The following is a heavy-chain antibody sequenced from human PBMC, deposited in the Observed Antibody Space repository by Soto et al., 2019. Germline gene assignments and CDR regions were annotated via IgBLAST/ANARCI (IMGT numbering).Heavy chain of an antibody. CDR3: ARTWPTGTPPQAAYYYGMDV. CDR1: GGTFSSYT. D-gene: IGHD1-1*01. J-gene: IGHJ6*02. V-gene: IGHV1-69*02. CDR2: IIPILGIA. Sequence: QVQLVQSGAEVKKPGSSVKVSCKASGGTFSSYTISWVRQAPGQGLEWMGRIIPILGIANYAQKFQGRVTITADKSTSTAYMELSSLRSEDTAVYYCARTWPTGTPPQAAYYYGMDVWGQGTTVTVSS.